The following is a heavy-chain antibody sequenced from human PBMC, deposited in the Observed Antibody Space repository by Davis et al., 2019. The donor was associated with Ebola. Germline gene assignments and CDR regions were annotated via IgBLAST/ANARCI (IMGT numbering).Heavy chain of an antibody. V-gene: IGHV3-21*01. J-gene: IGHJ5*02. Sequence: GESLKISCAASGFTFSSYSMNWVRQAPGKGLEWVSSISSSSSYIYYADSVKGRFTISRDNAKNSLYLQMNSLRAEDTAVYYCARDLIVVVPAAINWFDPWGQGTLVTVSS. CDR2: ISSSSSYI. D-gene: IGHD2-2*01. CDR1: GFTFSSYS. CDR3: ARDLIVVVPAAINWFDP.